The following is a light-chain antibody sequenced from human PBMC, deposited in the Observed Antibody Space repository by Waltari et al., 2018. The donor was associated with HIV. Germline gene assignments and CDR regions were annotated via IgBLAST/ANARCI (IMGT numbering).Light chain of an antibody. V-gene: IGKV1-33*01. J-gene: IGKJ4*01. CDR1: KDISNY. CDR3: QQYDNLPRT. Sequence: DIQMTQSPSSLSASVGDRVTITCQASKDISNYLNWYQQKPGKATKLLIYDASNLETGVPSRFSGSGSGTDFTFTISSLQTEDIATYYCQQYDNLPRTFGGGTKVEIK. CDR2: DAS.